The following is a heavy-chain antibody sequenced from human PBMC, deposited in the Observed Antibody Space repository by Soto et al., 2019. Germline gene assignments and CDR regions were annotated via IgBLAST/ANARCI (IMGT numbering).Heavy chain of an antibody. CDR3: ARTLLCFDSSGHCPFDR. Sequence: HLVQSGPEVKKPGSSVKVSCKISTGTFTSYGINWVRQVPGQGLEWMGATIPIFATTNYAQKFQDRVTITADESTGTSYLELRSLTSDDSAMYYCARTLLCFDSSGHCPFDRWGQGTLVTVSS. CDR1: TGTFTSYG. CDR2: TIPIFATT. J-gene: IGHJ5*02. V-gene: IGHV1-69*01. D-gene: IGHD2-21*01.